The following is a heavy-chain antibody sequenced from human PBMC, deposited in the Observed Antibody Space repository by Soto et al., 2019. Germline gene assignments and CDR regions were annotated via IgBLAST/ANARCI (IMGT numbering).Heavy chain of an antibody. CDR3: ASKPYCSGGSCYPRSYFDY. Sequence: KPSETLSLTCTVSGGSISSSSYYWGWIRQPPGKGLEWIGSIYYSGSTYYNPSLKSRVTISVDTSKNQFSLKLSSVTAADTAVYYCASKPYCSGGSCYPRSYFDYWGQGTLVTVSS. D-gene: IGHD2-15*01. CDR1: GGSISSSSYY. V-gene: IGHV4-39*01. J-gene: IGHJ4*02. CDR2: IYYSGST.